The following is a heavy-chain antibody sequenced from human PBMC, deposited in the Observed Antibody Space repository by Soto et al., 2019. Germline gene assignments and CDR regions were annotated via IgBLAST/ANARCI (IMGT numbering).Heavy chain of an antibody. CDR3: ARRQSSSWYGL. Sequence: PETLSLTCTVSGGSISSSSYYWGWIRQPPGKGLEWIGSIYYSGSTYYNPSLKSRVTISVDTSKNQFSLKLSSVTAADTAVYYCARRQSSSWYGLWGQGTLVTVSS. CDR2: IYYSGST. J-gene: IGHJ4*02. V-gene: IGHV4-39*01. D-gene: IGHD6-13*01. CDR1: GGSISSSSYY.